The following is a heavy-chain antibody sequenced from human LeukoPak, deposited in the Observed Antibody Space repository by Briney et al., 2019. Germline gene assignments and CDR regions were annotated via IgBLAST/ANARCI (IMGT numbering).Heavy chain of an antibody. Sequence: PGGSLRLSCAASGFTFSTFAMIWVRQPPGKGLEWVSSIFPSGGEIHYADSVRGRFIISRDNSKNTLSLQMNNLRPEDTALYYCAAFITTKLDHWGQGILVTVSS. V-gene: IGHV3-23*01. CDR1: GFTFSTFA. J-gene: IGHJ5*02. CDR3: AAFITTKLDH. D-gene: IGHD3-10*01. CDR2: IFPSGGEI.